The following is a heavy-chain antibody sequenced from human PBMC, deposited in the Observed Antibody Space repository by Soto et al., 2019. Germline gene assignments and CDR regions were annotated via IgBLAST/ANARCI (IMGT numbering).Heavy chain of an antibody. D-gene: IGHD6-13*01. CDR1: GYRFTSYG. J-gene: IGHJ6*02. V-gene: IGHV1-18*04. CDR2: INPYNGNT. CDR3: VRDLGIPAPGIVGYKYGMDV. Sequence: ASVKVSCKASGYRFTSYGIVWVRQAPGQGLEWMAWINPYNGNTNYAQKIQGRVTVTTDTSTSTAHMELRSLRSDDTAVYYCVRDLGIPAPGIVGYKYGMDVWGQGTTVTVSS.